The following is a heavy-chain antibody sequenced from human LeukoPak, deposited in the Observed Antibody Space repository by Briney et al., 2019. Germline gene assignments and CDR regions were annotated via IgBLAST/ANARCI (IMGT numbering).Heavy chain of an antibody. CDR3: AREGGYNSFDY. Sequence: SETLSLTCTVSGGSISSHYWSWIRQPPGKGLEWIGYIYYSGSTNYNPSLKSRVTISVDTSKNQSSLKLSSVTAADTAVYYCAREGGYNSFDYWGQGTLVTVSS. CDR2: IYYSGST. D-gene: IGHD5-24*01. V-gene: IGHV4-59*11. J-gene: IGHJ4*02. CDR1: GGSISSHY.